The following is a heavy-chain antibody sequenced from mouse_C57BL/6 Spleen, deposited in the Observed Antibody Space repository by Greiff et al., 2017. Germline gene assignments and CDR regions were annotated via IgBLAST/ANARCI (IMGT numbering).Heavy chain of an antibody. CDR2: INPNNGGT. CDR1: GYTFTDYY. J-gene: IGHJ3*01. D-gene: IGHD1-1*01. Sequence: EVQLQQSGPELVKPGASVKISCKASGYTFTDYYMNWVKQSHGKSLEWIGDINPNNGGTSYNQKFKGKATLTVDKSSSTAYMELRSLTSEDSAVYYCAREGDLLFAYWGQGTLVTVSA. CDR3: AREGDLLFAY. V-gene: IGHV1-26*01.